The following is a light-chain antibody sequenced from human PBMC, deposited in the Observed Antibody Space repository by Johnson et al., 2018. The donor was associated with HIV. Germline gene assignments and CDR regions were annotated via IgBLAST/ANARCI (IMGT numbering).Light chain of an antibody. CDR3: ATWRGSLN. CDR1: SSNIGTNY. CDR2: ENN. V-gene: IGLV1-51*02. J-gene: IGLJ1*01. Sequence: QSVLTQPPSMSAAPGQKVTISCSTSSSNIGTNYVSWYQQLPGTASKLLIYENNQRPSGLPDRFPAAKSGTHSTLAITGLQTGDEADDYCATWRGSLNFGTGTKVTV.